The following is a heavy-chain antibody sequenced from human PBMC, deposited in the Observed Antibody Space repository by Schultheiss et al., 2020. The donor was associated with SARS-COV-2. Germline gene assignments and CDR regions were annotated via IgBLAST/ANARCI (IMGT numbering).Heavy chain of an antibody. CDR2: ISSSSSTI. CDR1: GFTFSSYS. CDR3: ARDPLGDYHGGGFDY. D-gene: IGHD4-17*01. Sequence: GESLKISCAASGFTFSSYSMNWVRQAPGKGLEWVSYISSSSSTIYYADSVKGRFTISRDNAKNSLYLQMNSLRAEDTAVYYCARDPLGDYHGGGFDYWGQGTLVTVSS. V-gene: IGHV3-48*04. J-gene: IGHJ4*02.